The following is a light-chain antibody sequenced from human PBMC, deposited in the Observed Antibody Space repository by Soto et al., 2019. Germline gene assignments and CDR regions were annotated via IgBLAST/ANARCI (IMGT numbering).Light chain of an antibody. V-gene: IGKV3-15*01. CDR3: QQYQHLPLA. Sequence: EIVMTQSPATLPVSPGEGATLSCRSSRSVNSNIAWYQQRPGQAPRLLIYGASTRATGIPARFSGSGSGTEFTLTISSLQSEDFAVYYCQQYQHLPLAFGGGTKIDIK. CDR2: GAS. J-gene: IGKJ4*01. CDR1: RSVNSN.